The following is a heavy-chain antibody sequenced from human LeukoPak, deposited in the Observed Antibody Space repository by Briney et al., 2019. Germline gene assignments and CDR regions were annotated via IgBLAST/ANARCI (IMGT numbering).Heavy chain of an antibody. CDR2: ISHDGSNN. CDR3: AKVPDTAMDPFDY. D-gene: IGHD5-18*01. J-gene: IGHJ4*02. Sequence: GGSLRLSCAASGFTFSNYGMHWVRQAPGKGLEWVVVISHDGSNNNYADSVKGRFTISRDNSKNTLYLQMNSLRPEDTAVYYCAKVPDTAMDPFDYWGQGTLVTVSS. V-gene: IGHV3-30*18. CDR1: GFTFSNYG.